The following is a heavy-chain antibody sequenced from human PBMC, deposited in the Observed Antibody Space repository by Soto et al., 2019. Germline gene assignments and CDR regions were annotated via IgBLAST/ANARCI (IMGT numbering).Heavy chain of an antibody. V-gene: IGHV3-21*01. J-gene: IGHJ4*02. CDR1: GFTFSSYS. CDR3: ARESLWFGDHLNDY. CDR2: ISSSSSYI. Sequence: PGGSLRLSCAASGFTFSSYSMNWGRQAPGKGLEWVSSISSSSSYIYYADSVKGRFTISRDNAKNSLYLQMNSLRAEDTAVYYCARESLWFGDHLNDYWGQGTLVTVSS. D-gene: IGHD3-10*01.